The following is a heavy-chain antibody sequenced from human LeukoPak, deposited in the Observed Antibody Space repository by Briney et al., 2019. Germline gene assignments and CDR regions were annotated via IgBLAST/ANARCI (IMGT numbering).Heavy chain of an antibody. Sequence: PGGSLRLSWAASGFTFSTYAMSWVRQAPGKGLQWVSSISGSGDNTYYADSVKGRFTISRDNSRNTLYLQMNSLRAEDTALYYCANAQDIAVAGTDYWGQGTLVTVSS. J-gene: IGHJ4*02. CDR2: ISGSGDNT. V-gene: IGHV3-23*01. CDR3: ANAQDIAVAGTDY. D-gene: IGHD6-19*01. CDR1: GFTFSTYA.